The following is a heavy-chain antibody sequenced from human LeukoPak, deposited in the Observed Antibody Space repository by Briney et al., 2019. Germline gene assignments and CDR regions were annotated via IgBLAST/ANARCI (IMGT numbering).Heavy chain of an antibody. V-gene: IGHV3-23*01. D-gene: IGHD4-17*01. CDR1: GFTFSNYA. J-gene: IGHJ4*02. Sequence: PGGSLRLSCAASGFTFSNYAMSWVRQAPGKGLEWVSVISGSGGSTYYADSVKGRFTISRDNSKNTLYLQMNSLRAEDTAVYYCAKSVESAVTTNPYFDYWGQGTLVTVSP. CDR2: ISGSGGST. CDR3: AKSVESAVTTNPYFDY.